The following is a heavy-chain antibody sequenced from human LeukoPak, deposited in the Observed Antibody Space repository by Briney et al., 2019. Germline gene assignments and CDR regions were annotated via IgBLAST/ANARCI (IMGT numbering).Heavy chain of an antibody. CDR3: ARDSMRIQTGTTP. CDR1: GGSISNYY. CDR2: IYYSGST. V-gene: IGHV4-59*12. J-gene: IGHJ5*02. Sequence: SETLSPTCTVSGGSISNYYWSWIRQPPGKGLEWIGYIYYSGSTNYNPSLKSRVTISVDTSKNQFSLKLTSLTAADTALYFCARDSMRIQTGTTPWGQGTLVTVSS. D-gene: IGHD1-1*01.